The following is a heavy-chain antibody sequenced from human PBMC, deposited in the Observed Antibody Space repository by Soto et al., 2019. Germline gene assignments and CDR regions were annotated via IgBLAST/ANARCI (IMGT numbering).Heavy chain of an antibody. CDR3: ARVEMYTEYYYYYGMDV. V-gene: IGHV4-31*03. CDR1: GGSISSGGYY. CDR2: IYYSGST. D-gene: IGHD1-20*01. Sequence: SETLSLTCTVSGGSISSGGYYWSWIRQHPGKGLEWIGYIYYSGSTYYNPSLKSRVTISVDTSKNQFSLKLSSVTAADTAVYYCARVEMYTEYYYYYGMDVWGQGTTVTVSS. J-gene: IGHJ6*02.